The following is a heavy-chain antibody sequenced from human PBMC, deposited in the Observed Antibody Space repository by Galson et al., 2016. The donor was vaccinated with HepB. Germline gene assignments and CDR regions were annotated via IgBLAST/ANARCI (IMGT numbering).Heavy chain of an antibody. CDR1: GFTFSNYA. J-gene: IGHJ6*02. CDR3: ASGPKQMVTTIEYYQYAMDV. D-gene: IGHD5-18*01. CDR2: IGVSGDTT. Sequence: SLRLSCAASGFTFSNYAMSWVRQAPGKGLEWVSGIGVSGDTTFFADSVKGRFTISRDNSKHTLYLQMNSLRAEDTAVYYCASGPKQMVTTIEYYQYAMDVWGQGTTVTVSS. V-gene: IGHV3-23*01.